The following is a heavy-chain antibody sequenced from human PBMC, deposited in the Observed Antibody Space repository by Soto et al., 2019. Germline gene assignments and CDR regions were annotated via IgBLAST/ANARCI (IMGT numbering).Heavy chain of an antibody. J-gene: IGHJ4*02. Sequence: GGSLRLSCAASGFSLSPYWMHWVRQVPGRGLECVARLSSDGFGAAYADSVKGRFFISRDIARNTLSLQMNSLRADDTAVYYCARDLGGPDYWGRGTSVTVSS. CDR1: GFSLSPYW. D-gene: IGHD3-16*01. V-gene: IGHV3-74*03. CDR2: LSSDGFGA. CDR3: ARDLGGPDY.